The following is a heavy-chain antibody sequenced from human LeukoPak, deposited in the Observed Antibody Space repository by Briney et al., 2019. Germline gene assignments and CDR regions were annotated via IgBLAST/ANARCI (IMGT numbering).Heavy chain of an antibody. CDR3: AKGSIAAAGFYYGMDV. V-gene: IGHV3-23*01. CDR1: GFTFSSYA. Sequence: GGALRLSCAASGFTFSSYAMSWGRQAPGKGLEGVSAISGSGGSTYYADSVKGRFTISRDNSKNTLYLQMNSLRAEDTAVYYCAKGSIAAAGFYYGMDVWGQGTTVTVSS. J-gene: IGHJ6*02. D-gene: IGHD6-13*01. CDR2: ISGSGGST.